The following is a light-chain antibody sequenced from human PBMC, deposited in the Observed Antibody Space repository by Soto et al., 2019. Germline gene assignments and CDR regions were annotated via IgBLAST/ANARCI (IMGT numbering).Light chain of an antibody. CDR1: QRISSW. CDR2: AAS. CDR3: QQSYSTLRT. J-gene: IGKJ4*01. Sequence: IQMTQYPSFLSASVRARGPIIYGASQRISSWLNWYQQKPGKAPKLLIYAASSLQSGVPSRFSGSGSGTDFTLTISSLQPEDFATYYCQQSYSTLRTFGGGTKVDIK. V-gene: IGKV1-39*01.